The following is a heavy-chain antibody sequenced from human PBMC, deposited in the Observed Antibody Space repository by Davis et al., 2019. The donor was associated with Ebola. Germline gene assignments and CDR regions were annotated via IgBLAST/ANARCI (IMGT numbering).Heavy chain of an antibody. CDR1: GGSFSGYY. CDR2: INHSGST. J-gene: IGHJ4*02. V-gene: IGHV4-34*01. Sequence: PSETLSLTCAVYGGSFSGYYWSWIRQPPGKGPEWIGEINHSGSTNYNPSLKSRVTISVDTSKNQFSLKLSSVTAADTAVYYCARAECSGGSCYFDYWGQGTLVTVSS. CDR3: ARAECSGGSCYFDY. D-gene: IGHD2-15*01.